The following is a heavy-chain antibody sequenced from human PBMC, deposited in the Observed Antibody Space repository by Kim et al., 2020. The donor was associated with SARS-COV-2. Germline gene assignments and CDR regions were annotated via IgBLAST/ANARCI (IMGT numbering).Heavy chain of an antibody. CDR3: ASGDYGSGSYFPFDI. J-gene: IGHJ3*02. D-gene: IGHD3-10*01. V-gene: IGHV4-39*07. CDR1: GGSISSSSYY. Sequence: SETLSLTCTVSGGSISSSSYYWGWIRQPPGKGLEWSGSIYHSGSTYHNPSLKSRVTISVDTSKNQFSLNLTSVTAADTAVYYCASGDYGSGSYFPFDIWGQVTKVTVSS. CDR2: IYHSGST.